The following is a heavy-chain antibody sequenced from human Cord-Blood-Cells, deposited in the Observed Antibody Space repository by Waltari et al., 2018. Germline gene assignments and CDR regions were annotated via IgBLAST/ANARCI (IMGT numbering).Heavy chain of an antibody. CDR3: ARDTTGWFDP. Sequence: EVQLVESGGGLVKPGGSLRLSCAASGFTFSSYSMNWVRQAPGKGLGGVTSISSSSSYIYYADSVKGRFTISRDNAKNSLYLQRNSLRAEDTAVYYCARDTTGWFDPWGQGTLVTVSS. J-gene: IGHJ5*02. V-gene: IGHV3-21*01. CDR2: ISSSSSYI. CDR1: GFTFSSYS. D-gene: IGHD4-17*01.